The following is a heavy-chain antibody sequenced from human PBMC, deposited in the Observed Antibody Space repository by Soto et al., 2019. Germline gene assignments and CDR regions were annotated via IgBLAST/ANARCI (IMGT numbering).Heavy chain of an antibody. V-gene: IGHV4-39*01. Sequence: SETLSLTCTVYGASSSSSRYYWGGIRRHPGKGLEWIGSIYYSGSTYYNPSLKSRVTISVDTSKNQFSLKLSSVTAADTALYYCARLNAGTTYYYYGMDVWGQGTTVT. CDR3: ARLNAGTTYYYYGMDV. CDR1: GASSSSSRYY. D-gene: IGHD1-7*01. CDR2: IYYSGST. J-gene: IGHJ6*02.